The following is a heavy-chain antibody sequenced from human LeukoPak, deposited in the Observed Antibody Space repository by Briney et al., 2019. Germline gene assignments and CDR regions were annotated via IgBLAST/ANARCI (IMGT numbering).Heavy chain of an antibody. CDR2: ISGSGGST. J-gene: IGHJ4*02. V-gene: IGHV3-23*01. Sequence: RAGGSLRLSCAASGFTFSSYAMSWVRQAPGKGLEWVSAISGSGGSTYYADSVKGRFTISRDNAKNSLYLQMNSLRAEDTAVYYCARGYYDSSGYYQSFDYWGQGTLVTVSS. CDR1: GFTFSSYA. CDR3: ARGYYDSSGYYQSFDY. D-gene: IGHD3-22*01.